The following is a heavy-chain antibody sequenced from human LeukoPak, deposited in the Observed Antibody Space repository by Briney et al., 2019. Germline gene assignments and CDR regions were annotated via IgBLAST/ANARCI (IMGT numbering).Heavy chain of an antibody. D-gene: IGHD4-11*01. V-gene: IGHV3-23*01. CDR3: AKRASTVSSAFYGMDV. CDR1: GFTFSSYA. Sequence: GGSLRLSCAASGFTFSSYAMSWVRQAPGKGLEWVSAISGSGGSTYYADSVKGRFTISRDNSKNTLFLHMNSLRAEDTAIYYCAKRASTVSSAFYGMDVWGQGTTVTVSS. J-gene: IGHJ6*02. CDR2: ISGSGGST.